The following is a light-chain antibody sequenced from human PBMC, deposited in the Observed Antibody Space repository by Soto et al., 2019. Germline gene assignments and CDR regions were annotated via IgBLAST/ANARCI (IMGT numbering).Light chain of an antibody. Sequence: EIVMTQSPATLSVSPGGRATLSCRASQSISDTLAWYQQKPGQAPRLLIYGASTRAPGFPARFSGSGSGTDFTPTISSLQSEDFAVYYCQQDNNWPLTFGQGTKVEIK. V-gene: IGKV3-15*01. CDR3: QQDNNWPLT. CDR1: QSISDT. J-gene: IGKJ1*01. CDR2: GAS.